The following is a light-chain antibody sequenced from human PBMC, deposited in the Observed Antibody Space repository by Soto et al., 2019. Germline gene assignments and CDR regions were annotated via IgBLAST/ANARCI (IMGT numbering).Light chain of an antibody. J-gene: IGKJ3*01. CDR1: QDIHQY. CDR3: QQHEDFPLT. V-gene: IGKV1-33*01. Sequence: DIQMTQSPSSLSASVGDRVTITCQASQDIHQYLNWYQQKPGKPPNLLIYGASTLETGVPSRFSGRGSGTYFTFTISTLQPEDSATYYCQQHEDFPLTCGPGTTVDI. CDR2: GAS.